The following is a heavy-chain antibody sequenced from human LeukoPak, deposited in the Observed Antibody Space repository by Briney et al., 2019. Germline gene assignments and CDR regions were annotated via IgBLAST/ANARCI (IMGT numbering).Heavy chain of an antibody. Sequence: PGGSLRLSCAASGFTFSNYWMKWVRQAPGKGLEWVSAISGSGGSTYYADSVKGRFTISRDNSKNTLYLQMNSLRAEDTAVYYCAKDTGIAAASWFDPWGQGTLVTVSS. D-gene: IGHD6-13*01. V-gene: IGHV3-23*01. J-gene: IGHJ5*02. CDR2: ISGSGGST. CDR1: GFTFSNYW. CDR3: AKDTGIAAASWFDP.